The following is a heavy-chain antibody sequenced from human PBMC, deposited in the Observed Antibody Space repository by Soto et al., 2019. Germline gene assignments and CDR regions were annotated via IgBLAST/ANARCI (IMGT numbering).Heavy chain of an antibody. CDR2: IYHSGST. D-gene: IGHD3-22*01. CDR3: ARDNYFDSTSYHVPKPAAFDI. V-gene: IGHV4-30-4*01. CDR1: GGSISSGDYY. Sequence: SETLSLTCTVSGGSISSGDYYWNWIRQSPGKGLEWIGYIYHSGSTHYNPSLQSRVTISVDTSKNQFSLKLSSVSAADTAVYFCARDNYFDSTSYHVPKPAAFDIWGQGTVVTVSS. J-gene: IGHJ3*02.